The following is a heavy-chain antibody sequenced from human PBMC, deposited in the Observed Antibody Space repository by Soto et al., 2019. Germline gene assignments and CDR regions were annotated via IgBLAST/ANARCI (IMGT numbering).Heavy chain of an antibody. J-gene: IGHJ4*02. Sequence: SETLSLTCAVSGGSISSGGYSWSWIRQPPGKGLEWIGYIYHSGSTYYNPSLKSRVTISVDRSKNQFSLKLSSVTAADTAVYYCARHSDYGDYFDYWGQGTLVTVSS. CDR3: ARHSDYGDYFDY. D-gene: IGHD4-17*01. CDR2: IYHSGST. V-gene: IGHV4-30-2*01. CDR1: GGSISSGGYS.